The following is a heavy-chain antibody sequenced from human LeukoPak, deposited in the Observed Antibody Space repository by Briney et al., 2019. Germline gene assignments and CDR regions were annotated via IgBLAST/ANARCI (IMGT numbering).Heavy chain of an antibody. CDR1: GFTVSSNY. J-gene: IGHJ4*02. V-gene: IGHV3-53*01. CDR2: IYSGGST. CDR3: ARVRHYYDSSGYYHPLYYFGY. Sequence: GGSLRLSCAASGFTVSSNYMSWVRQAPGKGLEWVSVIYSGGSTYYADSVKGRFTISRDNSKNTLYLQMNSLRAEDTAVYYCARVRHYYDSSGYYHPLYYFGYWGQGTLVTVSS. D-gene: IGHD3-22*01.